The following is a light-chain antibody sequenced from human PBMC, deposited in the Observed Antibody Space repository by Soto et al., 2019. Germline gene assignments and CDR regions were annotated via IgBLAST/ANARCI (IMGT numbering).Light chain of an antibody. CDR2: GAF. J-gene: IGKJ1*01. CDR1: QSVSSSY. CDR3: QQYNDSPLT. V-gene: IGKV3-15*01. Sequence: IALTQSTGTLSLSPVERATLSCSASQSVSSSYLDWYQQKPGQAPSLLIYGAFTRATGIPARLSGTGYGTELTLTISSMKYEDFELYYCQQYNDSPLTFGQGTKVDIK.